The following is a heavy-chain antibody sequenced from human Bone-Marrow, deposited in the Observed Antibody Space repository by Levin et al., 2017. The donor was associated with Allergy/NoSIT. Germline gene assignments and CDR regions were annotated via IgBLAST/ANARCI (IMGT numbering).Heavy chain of an antibody. D-gene: IGHD5-24*01. Sequence: MASETLSLTCTVSGGSISGYSWTWIRQPPGKGLEWIGYISDTGSTTYNPSLKSRVTISSDTSDNHFSLKLTSVTAADTAVYYCARVFRYSFGPQRWLGYFDDWGLGTLVSVSS. CDR3: ARVFRYSFGPQRWLGYFDD. CDR1: GGSISGYS. J-gene: IGHJ4*02. V-gene: IGHV4-59*01. CDR2: ISDTGST.